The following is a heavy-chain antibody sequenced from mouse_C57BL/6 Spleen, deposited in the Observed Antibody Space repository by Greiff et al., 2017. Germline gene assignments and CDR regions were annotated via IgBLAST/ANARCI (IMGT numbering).Heavy chain of an antibody. CDR1: GYTFTGYW. CDR3: ARIPYGRGYWYVDV. D-gene: IGHD1-1*01. Sequence: QVQLQQSGAELMKPGASVQLSCKASGYTFTGYWIEWVKQRPGHGLEWIGEILPGSGSTNYNEKFTGKATFTADTSSTTAYMQLSSLTTENSAISYGARIPYGRGYWYVDVWGTGTTVTVSS. V-gene: IGHV1-9*01. J-gene: IGHJ1*03. CDR2: ILPGSGST.